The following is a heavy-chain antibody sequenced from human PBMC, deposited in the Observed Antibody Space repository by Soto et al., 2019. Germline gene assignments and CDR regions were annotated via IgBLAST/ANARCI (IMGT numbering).Heavy chain of an antibody. V-gene: IGHV3-23*01. J-gene: IGHJ4*02. CDR1: GFTFSNYG. Sequence: EVRLLESGGGVVQPGGSLRLSCAASGFTFSNYGMSWVRLAPGKGLEWVAGTSGSGSNRYYADSVKGRFTITRDNSKEAVFLQMNSLRAEDTAIYYCAKDMDLFIEVVPAATGSFDLWGQGTLVTVSS. D-gene: IGHD2-2*01. CDR3: AKDMDLFIEVVPAATGSFDL. CDR2: TSGSGSNR.